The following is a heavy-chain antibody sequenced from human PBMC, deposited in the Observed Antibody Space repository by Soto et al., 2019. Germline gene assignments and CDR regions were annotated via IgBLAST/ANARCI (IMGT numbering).Heavy chain of an antibody. V-gene: IGHV1-69*06. CDR1: GGTFSSYA. CDR2: INPIFGTP. Sequence: GASVKVSCKASGGTFSSYAISWVRQAPGQGLEWVGGINPIFGTPHYAQKYQGRVTITADTFTNTAYMELTRLTSDDTAVYFCAREGRLFDYWGQGTLVTVSS. J-gene: IGHJ4*02. CDR3: AREGRLFDY.